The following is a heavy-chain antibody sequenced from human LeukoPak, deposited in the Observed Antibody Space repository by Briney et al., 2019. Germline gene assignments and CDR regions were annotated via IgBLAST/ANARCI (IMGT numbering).Heavy chain of an antibody. D-gene: IGHD2-8*02. Sequence: GGSLRLSCAASGFTFSSYAMSWVRQAPGKGLEWVSAISGSGGSTYYADSVKGRFTISRDNSKNTLYLKMSSLRPGDTAVYYCGKDQGGACYYFDYWGQGNLLTVSS. CDR2: ISGSGGST. CDR3: GKDQGGACYYFDY. CDR1: GFTFSSYA. J-gene: IGHJ4*02. V-gene: IGHV3-23*01.